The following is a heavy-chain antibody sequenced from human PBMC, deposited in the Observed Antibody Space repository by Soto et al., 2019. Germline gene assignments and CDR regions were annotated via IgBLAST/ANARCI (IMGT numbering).Heavy chain of an antibody. J-gene: IGHJ6*02. CDR1: GFTFSDHY. Sequence: GGSLRLSCAASGFTFSDHYMDWVRQAPGKGLEWVGRSRNKAHSFTTEDAASVKGRFTISRNDSKNSLYLQMNSLKTEDTAVYYRVRTGYSGSPTGMDVGGQGTTVTVSS. CDR2: SRNKAHSFTT. CDR3: VRTGYSGSPTGMDV. D-gene: IGHD1-26*01. V-gene: IGHV3-72*01.